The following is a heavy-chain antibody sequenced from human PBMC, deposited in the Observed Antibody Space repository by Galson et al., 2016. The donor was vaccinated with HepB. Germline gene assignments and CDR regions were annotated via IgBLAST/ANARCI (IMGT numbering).Heavy chain of an antibody. V-gene: IGHV3-64*05. Sequence: SLRLSCAASGFNVSSYALHWVRQAPGKGLEYFSGISSVAGTTYYVDSVRGRFTISRDNSKNTLYGQMNSLRDEDTADYFCVARKVRDFILVEYWGQGTLVTVSS. D-gene: IGHD2-21*01. CDR1: GFNVSSYA. CDR2: ISSVAGTT. CDR3: VARKVRDFILVEY. J-gene: IGHJ4*02.